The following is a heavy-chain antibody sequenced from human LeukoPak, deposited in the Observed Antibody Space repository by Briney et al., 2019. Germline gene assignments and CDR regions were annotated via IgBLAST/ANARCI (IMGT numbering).Heavy chain of an antibody. Sequence: GGSLRLSCAASGFTFSSYSMNWVRQAPGKGLEWVSSISSSSYIYYADSVKGRFTISRDNSKNTLYLQMNSLRAEDTAVYYCAKSHGYSYGFDYWGQGTLVTVSS. V-gene: IGHV3-21*01. D-gene: IGHD5-18*01. J-gene: IGHJ4*02. CDR3: AKSHGYSYGFDY. CDR2: ISSSSYI. CDR1: GFTFSSYS.